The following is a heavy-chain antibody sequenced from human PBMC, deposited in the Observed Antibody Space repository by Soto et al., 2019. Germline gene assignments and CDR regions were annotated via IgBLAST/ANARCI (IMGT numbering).Heavy chain of an antibody. V-gene: IGHV3-30*18. D-gene: IGHD2-15*01. J-gene: IGHJ4*02. CDR1: GFTFSSYG. CDR2: ISYDGSNK. Sequence: GGSLRLSCAASGFTFSSYGMHWVRQAPGKGLEWVAVISYDGSNKYYADSVKGRFTISRDNSKNTLYLQMNSLRAEDTAVYYCAKDSSDSNFDYWGQGTLVTVS. CDR3: AKDSSDSNFDY.